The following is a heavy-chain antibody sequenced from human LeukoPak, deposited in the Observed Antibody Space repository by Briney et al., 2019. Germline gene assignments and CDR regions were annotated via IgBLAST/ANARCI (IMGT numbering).Heavy chain of an antibody. V-gene: IGHV4-34*01. CDR1: GGSFSGYY. J-gene: IGHJ5*02. CDR2: INHSGST. D-gene: IGHD2-2*01. Sequence: PSETLSLTCAVYGGSFSGYYWSWIRQPPGKGLEWIGEINHSGSTNYNPSLKSRVTISVDTSKNQFSLKLSSVTVADTAVYYCARRRIVVVPAALNWFDPWGQGTLVTVSS. CDR3: ARRRIVVVPAALNWFDP.